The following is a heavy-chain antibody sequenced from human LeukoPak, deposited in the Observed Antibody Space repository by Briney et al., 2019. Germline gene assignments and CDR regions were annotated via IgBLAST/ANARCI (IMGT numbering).Heavy chain of an antibody. CDR2: IFPSGGEI. CDR3: AKDAIAVAGPGDLNRFDP. Sequence: GGSLRLSCEASGFTFSTFAMIWVRQPPGKGLEWVSSIFPSGGEIHYADSVRGRFTISRDNSKNTLYLQMNSLRAEDTAVYYCAKDAIAVAGPGDLNRFDPWGQGTLVTVSS. D-gene: IGHD6-19*01. CDR1: GFTFSTFA. V-gene: IGHV3-23*01. J-gene: IGHJ5*02.